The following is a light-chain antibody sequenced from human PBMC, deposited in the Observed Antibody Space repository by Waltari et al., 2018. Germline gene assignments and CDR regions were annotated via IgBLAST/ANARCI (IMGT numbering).Light chain of an antibody. CDR3: SSYTSSSTLVV. Sequence: QSALTQPASVSGSPGQSITISCTGTSSDVGGYNYASWYQQHPGKAPKLMIYEVSNRPAGVSKRFSGSKSGNTASLTISGLQAEDEADYYCSSYTSSSTLVVFGGGTKLTVL. CDR1: SSDVGGYNY. CDR2: EVS. J-gene: IGLJ2*01. V-gene: IGLV2-14*01.